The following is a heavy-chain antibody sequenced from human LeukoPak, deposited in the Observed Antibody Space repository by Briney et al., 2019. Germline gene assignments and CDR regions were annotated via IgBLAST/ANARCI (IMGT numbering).Heavy chain of an antibody. J-gene: IGHJ6*03. CDR2: MNPNSGNT. V-gene: IGHV1-8*01. CDR1: GYTFTSYD. CDR3: ARGERVVVAATDYYYMDV. D-gene: IGHD2-15*01. Sequence: ASVKVSCKASGYTFTSYDINWVRQATGQGLEWMGWMNPNSGNTGYAQKFQGRVTMTRNISISTAYMELSSLRSEDTAVYYCARGERVVVAATDYYYMDVWGKGTTVTVSS.